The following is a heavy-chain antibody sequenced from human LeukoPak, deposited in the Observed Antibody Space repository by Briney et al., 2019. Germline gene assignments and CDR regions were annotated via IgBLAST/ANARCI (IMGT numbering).Heavy chain of an antibody. Sequence: GRSLRLSCAASGFTFSSYGMHWVRQAPGKGLEWVAVIWYDGSNKCYADSVKGRFTISRDNSKNTLYLQMNSLRAEDTAVYYCARDLSSSWYFDYYYGMDVWGQGTTVTVSS. CDR2: IWYDGSNK. J-gene: IGHJ6*02. CDR3: ARDLSSSWYFDYYYGMDV. D-gene: IGHD6-13*01. V-gene: IGHV3-30*19. CDR1: GFTFSSYG.